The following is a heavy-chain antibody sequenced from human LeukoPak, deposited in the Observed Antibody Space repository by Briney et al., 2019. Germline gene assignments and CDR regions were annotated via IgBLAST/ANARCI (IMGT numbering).Heavy chain of an antibody. CDR1: GYSFTCFY. CDR3: ARRRGGYDSFTGKGWFDP. J-gene: IGHJ5*02. V-gene: IGHV1-2*02. Sequence: ASVKVSCKASGYSFTCFYMYWVRQAPGQGLEWMGWINPKSGDTKSAQKFQGRVSLTRDTSISTAYMELTRLGSDDTAVYYCARRRGGYDSFTGKGWFDPWGQGTLVTVSS. CDR2: INPKSGDT. D-gene: IGHD3-9*01.